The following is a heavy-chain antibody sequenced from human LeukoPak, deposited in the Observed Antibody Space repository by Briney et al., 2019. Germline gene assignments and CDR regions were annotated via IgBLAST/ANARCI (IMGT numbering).Heavy chain of an antibody. V-gene: IGHV3-7*03. CDR3: AKGGVVVPADHTGDYFDY. Sequence: GGSLRLSCAASGFTFTDYWMSWVRQAPGKGPEWVANIKQDGSDKYYVDSVKGRFTISRDNAKNALYLQMNSLRTEDTALYYCAKGGVVVPADHTGDYFDYWGQGTLVTVSS. J-gene: IGHJ4*02. CDR2: IKQDGSDK. CDR1: GFTFTDYW. D-gene: IGHD2-2*01.